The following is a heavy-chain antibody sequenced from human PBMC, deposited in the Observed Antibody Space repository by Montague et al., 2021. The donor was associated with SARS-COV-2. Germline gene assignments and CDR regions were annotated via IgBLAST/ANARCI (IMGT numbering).Heavy chain of an antibody. CDR3: ARHGKGSDYDISTGYCYYYYMDV. D-gene: IGHD3-9*01. CDR1: GGSFSGYY. CDR2: IYYSGST. Sequence: SETLSLTCAVYGGSFSGYYWSWIRQPPGKGLEWIGGIYYSGSTYYNPSXXSRVTISVDTSKNQFSLKLSSVTTADTAVYYCARHGKGSDYDISTGYCYYYYMDVWGTGTTVTVSS. J-gene: IGHJ6*03. V-gene: IGHV4-34*01.